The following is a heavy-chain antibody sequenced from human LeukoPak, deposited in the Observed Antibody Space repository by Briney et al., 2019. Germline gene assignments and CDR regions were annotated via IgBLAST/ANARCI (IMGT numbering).Heavy chain of an antibody. J-gene: IGHJ4*02. CDR2: INPKSGGT. CDR1: GYTFSAYC. Sequence: ASVKVSCKASGYTFSAYCMHWVRQAPGQGLEWMGWINPKSGGTNYAQKFQDRVTMTRDTSISSTYMELSRLKSDDTAVYYCARDSSGWYGFGYWGQGTLVTVSS. CDR3: ARDSSGWYGFGY. V-gene: IGHV1-2*02. D-gene: IGHD6-19*01.